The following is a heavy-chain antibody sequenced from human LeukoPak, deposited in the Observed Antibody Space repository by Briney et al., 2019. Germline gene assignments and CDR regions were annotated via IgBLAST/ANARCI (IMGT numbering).Heavy chain of an antibody. Sequence: SETLSLTCTVSGFSMSSNRYYWVWIRQPPGKGLEWIVTIYDSGKTNYNPSLRSRLTISVDTSRNQFSLKLSSVTAADTAVYYCARHDCDSSRCSVNWFDPWGQGTLVTVSS. V-gene: IGHV4-39*01. J-gene: IGHJ5*02. CDR2: IYDSGKT. D-gene: IGHD2/OR15-2a*01. CDR3: ARHDCDSSRCSVNWFDP. CDR1: GFSMSSNRYY.